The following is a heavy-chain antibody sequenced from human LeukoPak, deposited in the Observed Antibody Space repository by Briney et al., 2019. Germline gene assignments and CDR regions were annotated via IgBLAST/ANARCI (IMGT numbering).Heavy chain of an antibody. Sequence: GGPLRLSCAASGFTFSSYAMSWVRQAPGKGLEWVSAISGSGGSTYYADSVKGRFTISRDDSKNTLYLQMNSLRAEDTAVYYCAKKSIAVAGTGLTIYFDYWGQGTLVTVSS. CDR2: ISGSGGST. CDR1: GFTFSSYA. V-gene: IGHV3-23*01. CDR3: AKKSIAVAGTGLTIYFDY. D-gene: IGHD6-19*01. J-gene: IGHJ4*02.